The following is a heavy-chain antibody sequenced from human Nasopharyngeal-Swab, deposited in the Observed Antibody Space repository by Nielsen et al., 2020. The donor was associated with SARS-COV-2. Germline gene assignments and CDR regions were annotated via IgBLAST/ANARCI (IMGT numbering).Heavy chain of an antibody. CDR3: ARDPYGDGSNDY. CDR2: FDPEDGET. D-gene: IGHD4-17*01. Sequence: ASVKVSCKVSGYTLTELSMHWVRQAPGKGLEWVGGFDPEDGETIYAQKFQGRVTMTEDTSTDTAYMELSSLTSEDTAVYYCARDPYGDGSNDYWGQGTLVTVSS. V-gene: IGHV1-24*01. CDR1: GYTLTELS. J-gene: IGHJ4*02.